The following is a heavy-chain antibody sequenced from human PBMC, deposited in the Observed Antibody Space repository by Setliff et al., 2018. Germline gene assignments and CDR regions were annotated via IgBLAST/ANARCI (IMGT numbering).Heavy chain of an antibody. J-gene: IGHJ3*02. CDR1: GGSISSGGYY. CDR3: ARDPLTTNRRRAFDI. D-gene: IGHD4-17*01. V-gene: IGHV4-31*03. CDR2: IYYSGST. Sequence: ASETLSLTCTVSGGSISSGGYYWSWIRQHPGKGLEWIGYIYYSGSTYYNPSLKSRVTISVDTSKNQFPLKLSSVTAADTAVYYCARDPLTTNRRRAFDIWGQGTMVTVSS.